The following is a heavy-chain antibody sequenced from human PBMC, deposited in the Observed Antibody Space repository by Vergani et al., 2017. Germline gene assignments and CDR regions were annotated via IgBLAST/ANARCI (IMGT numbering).Heavy chain of an antibody. CDR3: ARDESVAAYNWFDP. D-gene: IGHD6-19*01. J-gene: IGHJ5*02. CDR1: GFALNRHA. CDR2: ISFDGTNE. Sequence: QVQLVESGGGVVQPGTSLRLSCVVSGFALNRHAMYWVRQAPGKGLEWVVGISFDGTNEYYPDLVKGRFTISRDIAKTTLYLQMNSLRAEDTAVYYCARDESVAAYNWFDPWGQGTLVTVSS. V-gene: IGHV3-30-3*01.